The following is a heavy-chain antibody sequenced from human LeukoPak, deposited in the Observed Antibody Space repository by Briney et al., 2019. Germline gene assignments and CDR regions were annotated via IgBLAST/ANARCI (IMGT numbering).Heavy chain of an antibody. CDR1: GGTFSSYA. Sequence: SVKVSCKASGGTFSSYAISWVRQAPGQGLEWMGGIIPIFGTANYAQKFQGRVTITTDESTSTAYMELSSLRSEDTAVYYCARERITIFGVVTSHDAFDIWGQGTMVTVSS. CDR3: ARERITIFGVVTSHDAFDI. D-gene: IGHD3-3*01. V-gene: IGHV1-69*05. J-gene: IGHJ3*02. CDR2: IIPIFGTA.